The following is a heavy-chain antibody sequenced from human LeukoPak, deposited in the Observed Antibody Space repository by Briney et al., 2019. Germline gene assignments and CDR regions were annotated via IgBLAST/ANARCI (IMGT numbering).Heavy chain of an antibody. V-gene: IGHV3-21*01. CDR2: ITSSSVGI. CDR1: GFTFSSYS. CDR3: ARDGGDIVVVPAAGSGWFDP. D-gene: IGHD2-2*01. Sequence: GGSLRLSCAASGFTFSSYSMNWVRQAPGKGLEWVSSITSSSVGIYYADSVKGRFTISRDNAKNTLYLQMNSLRAEDTAVYYCARDGGDIVVVPAAGSGWFDPWGQGTLVTVSS. J-gene: IGHJ5*02.